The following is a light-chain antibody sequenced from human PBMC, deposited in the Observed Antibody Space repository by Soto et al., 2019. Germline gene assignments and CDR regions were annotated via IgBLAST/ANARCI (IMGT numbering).Light chain of an antibody. V-gene: IGKV1-39*01. Sequence: DIQMTQSPSSLSASVGDRVTITCRASQIISSYLNWYQQKPGKAPKLLIYAASSLQSGVPSRFSGSGSGTDFTLTISSLQPEDVATYYCQQCSSPPLTFGGGTKVDI. CDR2: AAS. CDR1: QIISSY. CDR3: QQCSSPPLT. J-gene: IGKJ4*01.